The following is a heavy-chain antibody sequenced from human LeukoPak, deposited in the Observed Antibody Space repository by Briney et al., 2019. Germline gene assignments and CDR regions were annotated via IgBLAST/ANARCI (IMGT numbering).Heavy chain of an antibody. V-gene: IGHV1-2*04. J-gene: IGHJ5*02. CDR1: GYTFTGYY. D-gene: IGHD2-2*01. Sequence: GASVKVSRKASGYTFTGYYMHWVRQAPGQGLEWMGWINPNSGGTNYAQKFQGWVTMTRDTSISKAYMELSRLRSDNTAVYYCVREALVPDNWFVLWGEGTLVTVSS. CDR2: INPNSGGT. CDR3: VREALVPDNWFVL.